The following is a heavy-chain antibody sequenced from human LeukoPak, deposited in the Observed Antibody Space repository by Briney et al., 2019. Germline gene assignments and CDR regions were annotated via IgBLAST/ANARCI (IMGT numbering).Heavy chain of an antibody. CDR1: GDTFGTYA. J-gene: IGHJ6*03. D-gene: IGHD5-18*01. CDR3: ARVGKDSPMVGGGYIHYYYYMDV. CDR2: YNPILQTR. V-gene: IGHV1-69*13. Sequence: VKLSCDAAGDTFGTYAFTRVRHAPAQGLEWMGLYNPILQTRRDAQQFQGRVAIIADRPSNRAVLELSSLRVDDTAVYYCARVGKDSPMVGGGYIHYYYYMDVWGERTTVTVSS.